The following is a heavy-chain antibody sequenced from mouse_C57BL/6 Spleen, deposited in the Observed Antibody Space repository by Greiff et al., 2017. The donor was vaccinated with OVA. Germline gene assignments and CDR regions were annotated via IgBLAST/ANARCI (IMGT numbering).Heavy chain of an antibody. V-gene: IGHV1-54*01. CDR1: GYAFTNYL. J-gene: IGHJ4*01. CDR3: ARWGLPFYAMDY. D-gene: IGHD2-4*01. CDR2: INPGSGGT. Sequence: VQVVESGAELVRPGTSVKVSCKASGYAFTNYLIEWVKQRPGQGLEWIGVINPGSGGTNYNEKFKGKATLTADKSSSTAYMQLSSLTSEDSAVYFCARWGLPFYAMDYWGQGTSVTVSS.